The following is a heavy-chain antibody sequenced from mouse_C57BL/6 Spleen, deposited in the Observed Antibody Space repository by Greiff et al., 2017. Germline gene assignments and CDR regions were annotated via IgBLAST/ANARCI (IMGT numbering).Heavy chain of an antibody. CDR3: ARRGTGGKYFDY. CDR1: GYTFTSYW. CDR2: IDPSDSYT. V-gene: IGHV1-50*01. Sequence: VKLMESGAELVKPGASVKLSCKASGYTFTSYWMQWVKQRPGQGLEWIGEIDPSDSYTNYNQKFKGKATLTVDTSSSTAYMQLSSLTSEDSAVYYCARRGTGGKYFDYWGQGTTLTVSS. D-gene: IGHD4-1*01. J-gene: IGHJ2*01.